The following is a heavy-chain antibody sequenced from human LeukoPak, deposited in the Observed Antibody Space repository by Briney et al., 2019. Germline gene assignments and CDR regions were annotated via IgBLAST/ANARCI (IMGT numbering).Heavy chain of an antibody. Sequence: SVGSLRLSCAASGFTFSSYEMSWVRQAPGKGLEWVSYICSSGSIIYYADSVKGRFTISRDNTKNSLYLQMNSLRAEDTAVYYCAREDVVVTASTFDYWGQGTLVTVSS. CDR3: AREDVVVTASTFDY. D-gene: IGHD2-21*02. V-gene: IGHV3-48*03. J-gene: IGHJ4*02. CDR1: GFTFSSYE. CDR2: ICSSGSII.